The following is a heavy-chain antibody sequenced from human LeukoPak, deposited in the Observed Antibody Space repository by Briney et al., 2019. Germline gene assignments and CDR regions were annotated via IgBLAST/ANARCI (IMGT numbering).Heavy chain of an antibody. J-gene: IGHJ4*02. CDR2: IYSGGSA. CDR1: SGSFTDYC. Sequence: SETLSLTCAVYSGSFTDYCWSWIRQSPGRGLEWIAEIYSGGSANYNPSLRSRLAISVDTSKSQFSLKLSSLTAADTAVYFCARGVVDYSTTSGYLSHWGQGTLVTVSS. D-gene: IGHD3-3*01. CDR3: ARGVVDYSTTSGYLSH. V-gene: IGHV4-34*01.